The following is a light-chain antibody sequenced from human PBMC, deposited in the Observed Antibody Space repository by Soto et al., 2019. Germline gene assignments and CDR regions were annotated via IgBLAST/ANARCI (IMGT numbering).Light chain of an antibody. V-gene: IGKV1-39*01. CDR3: QQSYSTPWT. Sequence: DIQMTQSPSSLSASVGDRVTITCRASQSISSYLNWYQQKQWKDPKLLIYAASSLQSGVPSRFSGSGSGTDFSLTIRSLQPEDFATYYCQQSYSTPWTFGQGNKVEIK. CDR2: AAS. CDR1: QSISSY. J-gene: IGKJ1*01.